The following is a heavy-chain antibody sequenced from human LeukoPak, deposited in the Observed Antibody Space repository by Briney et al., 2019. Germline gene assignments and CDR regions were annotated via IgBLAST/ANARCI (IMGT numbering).Heavy chain of an antibody. J-gene: IGHJ4*02. Sequence: PSETLSLTCAVYGGSFSGYYWSWIRQPPGKGLEWIGEINHSGSTNYNPSLKSRVTISVDTSKNQFSLKLSSVTAADTAVYYCARVTSGSYDWGQGTLVTVSS. V-gene: IGHV4-34*01. CDR2: INHSGST. CDR1: GGSFSGYY. D-gene: IGHD1-26*01. CDR3: ARVTSGSYD.